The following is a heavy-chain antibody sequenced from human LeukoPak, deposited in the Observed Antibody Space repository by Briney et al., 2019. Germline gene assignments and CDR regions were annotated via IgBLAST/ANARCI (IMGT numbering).Heavy chain of an antibody. CDR3: ANLQQALFIVAKAFDI. CDR2: IYSGGST. CDR1: GFIVRNYY. D-gene: IGHD3-16*02. Sequence: QAGGSLRLSCAASGFIVRNYYLSWVRQAPGKGLEWVSVIYSGGSTYYADSVEGRFTISRDNSKNTVSLQMKSLRAEDTAVYYCANLQQALFIVAKAFDIWGQGTMVTVSS. J-gene: IGHJ3*02. V-gene: IGHV3-53*01.